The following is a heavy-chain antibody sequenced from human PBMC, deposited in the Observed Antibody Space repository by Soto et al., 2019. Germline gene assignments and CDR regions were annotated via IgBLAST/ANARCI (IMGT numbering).Heavy chain of an antibody. Sequence: EVLLLESGGDLAQPGGSLRLSCAASGFTFDKYAMSWVRQAPGKGLEWVAGVSASGRDTYYADSVKDRFTISRDSSKNTLYLQMNSLRAQDTSTYYCAKGKTTGWYYFYYWGQGTLVTVSS. CDR2: VSASGRDT. CDR3: AKGKTTGWYYFYY. D-gene: IGHD6-19*01. J-gene: IGHJ4*02. V-gene: IGHV3-23*01. CDR1: GFTFDKYA.